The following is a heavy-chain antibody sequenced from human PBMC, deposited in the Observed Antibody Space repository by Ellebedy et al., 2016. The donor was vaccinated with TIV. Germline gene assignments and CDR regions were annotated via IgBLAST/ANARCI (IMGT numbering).Heavy chain of an antibody. CDR1: GFTFSNYW. CDR2: IYNDGSST. D-gene: IGHD3-16*01. V-gene: IGHV3-74*01. CDR3: VRDGSYDYGDY. J-gene: IGHJ4*02. Sequence: PGGSLRLSCAASGFTFSNYWMHWVRQAPGKGLVWVSRIYNDGSSTSYADSVEGRFTISRDNPMNTVYLQMNSLRVEDTAVYYCVRDGSYDYGDYWGQGTVVTVSS.